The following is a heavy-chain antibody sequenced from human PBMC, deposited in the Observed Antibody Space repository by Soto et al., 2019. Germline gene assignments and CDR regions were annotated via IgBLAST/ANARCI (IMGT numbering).Heavy chain of an antibody. CDR1: GFTFSSYA. J-gene: IGHJ6*03. V-gene: IGHV3-23*01. D-gene: IGHD3-10*01. CDR2: ISGSGGST. Sequence: GGSLRLSCAASGFTFSSYAMSWVRQAPGKGLEWVSAISGSGGSTYYADSVKGRFTISRGNSKNTLYLQMNSLRAEDTAVYYCAKAGSRYYYGSGSYYNAIYYYYYMDVWGKGTTVTVSS. CDR3: AKAGSRYYYGSGSYYNAIYYYYYMDV.